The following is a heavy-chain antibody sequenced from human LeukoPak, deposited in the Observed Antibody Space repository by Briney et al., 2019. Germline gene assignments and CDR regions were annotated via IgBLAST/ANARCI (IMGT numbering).Heavy chain of an antibody. CDR3: ARGLGYSGYDYSDY. J-gene: IGHJ4*02. V-gene: IGHV4-59*01. CDR2: IYYSGST. D-gene: IGHD5-12*01. Sequence: SETLSLTCTVSGGSISSYYWSWIRQPPGKGLEWIGYIYYSGSTNYNPSPKSRVTISVDTSKNQFSLKLSSVTAADTAVYYCARGLGYSGYDYSDYWGQGTLVTVSS. CDR1: GGSISSYY.